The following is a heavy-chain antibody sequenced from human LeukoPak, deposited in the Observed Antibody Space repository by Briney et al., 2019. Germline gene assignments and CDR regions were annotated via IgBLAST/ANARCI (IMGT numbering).Heavy chain of an antibody. CDR2: ISSSSSYI. CDR1: GFTFSSYS. Sequence: GGSLRLSCAASGFTFSSYSMNWVRQAPGKGLEWVPSISSSSSYIYYADSVKGRFTISRDNAKNSLYLQMNSLRAEDTAVYYCARSEWLAPFDYWGQGTLVTVSS. J-gene: IGHJ4*02. CDR3: ARSEWLAPFDY. D-gene: IGHD6-19*01. V-gene: IGHV3-21*01.